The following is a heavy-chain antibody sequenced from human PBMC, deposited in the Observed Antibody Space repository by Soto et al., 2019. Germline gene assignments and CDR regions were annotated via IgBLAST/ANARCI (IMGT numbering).Heavy chain of an antibody. V-gene: IGHV2-5*02. CDR1: GFSFSTSGVA. CDR2: IYWDDDK. Sequence: QITLKESGPTLVKPTQTLTLTCTFSGFSFSTSGVAVGWIRQPPGKALEWLALIYWDDDKRYSPSLKSRLTIXKXTSXNQVVLTMTNMDPVDTATYYCAHADTRLTADAFDIWGQGTMVTVSS. CDR3: AHADTRLTADAFDI. D-gene: IGHD5-18*01. J-gene: IGHJ3*02.